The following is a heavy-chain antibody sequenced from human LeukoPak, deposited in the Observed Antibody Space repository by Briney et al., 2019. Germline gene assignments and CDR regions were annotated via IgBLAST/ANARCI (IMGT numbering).Heavy chain of an antibody. CDR1: GFTFSSYA. D-gene: IGHD3-22*01. CDR2: ISGGGSGT. CDR3: AKAVGSSGYFSRDAFDI. J-gene: IGHJ3*02. Sequence: PGGALRLSYAPSGFTFSSYAMSWVRHTPGKGLEWVAVISGGGSGTYYADSVRGRFSISRDNSKNTVYLQMNSVRAEDTAIYYCAKAVGSSGYFSRDAFDIWGQGTMVTVSS. V-gene: IGHV3-23*01.